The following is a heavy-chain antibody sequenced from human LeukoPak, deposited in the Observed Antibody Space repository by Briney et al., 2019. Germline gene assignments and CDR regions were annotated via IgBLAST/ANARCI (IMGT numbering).Heavy chain of an antibody. CDR1: GGSVSSGDYY. D-gene: IGHD6-19*01. J-gene: IGHJ4*02. CDR2: IYYSGST. CDR3: ARRRGNTSGFQGYYFDY. V-gene: IGHV4-31*03. Sequence: SQTLSLTCTVSGGSVSSGDYYWSWIRQLPGKGLEWIGFIYYSGSTYYNPSLKSRLTISVDTSKNQFSLKLSSVTAADTAVYYCARRRGNTSGFQGYYFDYWGQGTLVTVSS.